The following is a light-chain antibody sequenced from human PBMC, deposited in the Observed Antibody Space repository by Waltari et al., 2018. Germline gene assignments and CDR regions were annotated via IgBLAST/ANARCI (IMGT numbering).Light chain of an antibody. CDR1: LSLLHTNGDNY. Sequence: DIVMTQSPLPLSVSPGEPASISCRSRLSLLHTNGDNYLEWYLQKAGQSPQLLIYLGSNRPSGVPDRFSGSGSGTNFTLKFSRVEAEDVGVYYCMQSLRTSWTFGQGTKVEI. V-gene: IGKV2-28*01. CDR3: MQSLRTSWT. J-gene: IGKJ1*01. CDR2: LGS.